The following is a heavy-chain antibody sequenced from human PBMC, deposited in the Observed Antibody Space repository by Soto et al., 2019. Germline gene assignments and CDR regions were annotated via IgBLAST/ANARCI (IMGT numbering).Heavy chain of an antibody. V-gene: IGHV4-59*01. CDR3: ARGGLAARKGRWFDP. CDR1: CDSIINYY. CDR2: IHYSGST. J-gene: IGHJ5*02. Sequence: SETLSLTCTFSCDSIINYYWGWIRQPPGKGLEWIGYIHYSGSTNYNPSLKSRVTISIDTPKNQFSLKVKSVTAADTAMYYCARGGLAARKGRWFDPWGQGTLVTVSS. D-gene: IGHD6-6*01.